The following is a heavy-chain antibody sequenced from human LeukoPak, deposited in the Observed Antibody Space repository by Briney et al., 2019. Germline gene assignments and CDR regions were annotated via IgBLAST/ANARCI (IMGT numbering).Heavy chain of an antibody. J-gene: IGHJ5*02. CDR1: GGSISSSSHY. Sequence: PSETVSLTCTVSGGSISSSSHYWSWIRQPAGKGLEWIGRIYSSGNTNYNPSLKSRVTISLDTSKNQFSLNLSSVTAADTAVYYCAGEVGGSWFDPWGLGTLVTVSS. CDR2: IYSSGNT. V-gene: IGHV4-61*02. CDR3: AGEVGGSWFDP. D-gene: IGHD1-26*01.